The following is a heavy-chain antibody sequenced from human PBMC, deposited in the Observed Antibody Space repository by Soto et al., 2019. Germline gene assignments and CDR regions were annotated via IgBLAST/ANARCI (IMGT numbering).Heavy chain of an antibody. J-gene: IGHJ6*02. CDR2: IIPILGIA. CDR1: GGTFSSYT. D-gene: IGHD2-2*01. CDR3: ARATVVVTAASYCYYGMDV. V-gene: IGHV1-69*02. Sequence: QVQLVQSGAEVKKPGSSVKVSCKASGGTFSSYTISWVRQAPGQGLEWMGRIIPILGIANYAQKFQGRVTITADKSTSTADMGLSSLRPEDTAVYYCARATVVVTAASYCYYGMDVWGQGTTVTVSS.